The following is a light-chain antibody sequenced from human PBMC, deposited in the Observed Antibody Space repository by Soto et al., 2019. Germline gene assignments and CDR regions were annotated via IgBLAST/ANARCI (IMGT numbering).Light chain of an antibody. V-gene: IGKV3-20*01. CDR1: QSVSSSY. J-gene: IGKJ1*01. Sequence: EIVLTQSPGTLSLSPGERATLSCRASQSVSSSYLAWYQQKPGQAPRLFICASSIRATGIPDRFSGSGSGTDFTLTISRLEPEDFAVYYCQQYGLSPRTFGRGTKVEIK. CDR3: QQYGLSPRT. CDR2: ASS.